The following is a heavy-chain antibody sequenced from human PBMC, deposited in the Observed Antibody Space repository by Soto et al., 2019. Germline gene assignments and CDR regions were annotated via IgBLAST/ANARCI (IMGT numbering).Heavy chain of an antibody. CDR2: ISGSGVST. Sequence: VGSLRLSCAASGFIFNTFTMSWVRQAPGKGLEWVSSISGSGVSTYYADSVKGRFTISRDNSKNTLYLQMNNLRAEDTAVYYCTRHSSYDFWSGYLYWGQGTRVTVSS. D-gene: IGHD3-3*01. CDR3: TRHSSYDFWSGYLY. V-gene: IGHV3-23*01. J-gene: IGHJ4*02. CDR1: GFIFNTFT.